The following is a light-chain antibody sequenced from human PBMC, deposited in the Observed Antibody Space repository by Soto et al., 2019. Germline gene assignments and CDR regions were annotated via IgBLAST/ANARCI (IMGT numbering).Light chain of an antibody. J-gene: IGKJ4*01. Sequence: DIQMTQSPSSLSASVGDRVTITCQASHDISNYLNWYQQKQGKAPKLLIYDSSNLETGVPSRFSGSGSGTDVTFTISSLQPEDIATYYCQQYDNLHLTFGGGTKVEIK. CDR1: HDISNY. CDR2: DSS. V-gene: IGKV1-33*01. CDR3: QQYDNLHLT.